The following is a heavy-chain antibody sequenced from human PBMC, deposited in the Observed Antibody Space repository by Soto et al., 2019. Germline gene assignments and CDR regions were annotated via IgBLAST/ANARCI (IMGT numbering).Heavy chain of an antibody. D-gene: IGHD2-15*01. CDR1: GGTFSRYA. CDR3: AIGLGYDSNESYSAY. J-gene: IGHJ4*02. V-gene: IGHV1-69*01. Sequence: QVQLVQSWAEVRKPGSSVKVYCNASGGTFSRYAISWVRQAPGQGLEWMGGTITIFGTANHAQKLQGRVPIIAYESTSTVYMELSSLRSEDTAMYYCAIGLGYDSNESYSAYWGQGPLVIVSS. CDR2: TITIFGTA.